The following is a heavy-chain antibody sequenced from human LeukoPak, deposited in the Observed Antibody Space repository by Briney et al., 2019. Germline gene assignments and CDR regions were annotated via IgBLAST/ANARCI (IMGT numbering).Heavy chain of an antibody. Sequence: GGSLRLSCAASGFTFSNAWMSWVRQAPGKGLEWVGRIKSKTDGETTDYAAPVKGRFTISRDDSKNTLYLQMNSLKTEDTAVYYCTTDWRSYYDFWSGYYFGGMNYYYYHMDVWGKGTTVTVSS. D-gene: IGHD3-3*01. CDR2: IKSKTDGETT. J-gene: IGHJ6*03. V-gene: IGHV3-15*01. CDR1: GFTFSNAW. CDR3: TTDWRSYYDFWSGYYFGGMNYYYYHMDV.